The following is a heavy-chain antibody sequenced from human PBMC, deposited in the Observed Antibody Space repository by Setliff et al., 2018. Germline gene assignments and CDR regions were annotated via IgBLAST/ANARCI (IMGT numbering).Heavy chain of an antibody. Sequence: PSETLSLTCAVSGGSISSSNWWSWVRQAPGKGLEWIGEIYHTGSTNYNPSLKSRVTISVDKSKNQFSLKLSSVTAADTATYYCARAGPTVTFFRVLVISWWDPWGQGSLVTVSS. D-gene: IGHD3-3*01. CDR1: GGSISSSNW. V-gene: IGHV4-4*02. CDR2: IYHTGST. J-gene: IGHJ5*02. CDR3: ARAGPTVTFFRVLVISWWDP.